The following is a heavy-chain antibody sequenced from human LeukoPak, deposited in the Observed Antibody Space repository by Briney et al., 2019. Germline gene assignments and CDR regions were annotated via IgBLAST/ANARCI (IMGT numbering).Heavy chain of an antibody. D-gene: IGHD3-3*01. Sequence: GGSLRLSCAASGFTFSNYWIHWVRQAPGKGLEWVSVIYSGGSTYYADSVKGRFTISRDNSKNTLYLQMNSLRAEDTAVYYCAREVWSGYYGVYWGQGTLVTVSS. CDR1: GFTFSNYW. CDR2: IYSGGST. CDR3: AREVWSGYYGVY. J-gene: IGHJ4*02. V-gene: IGHV3-53*05.